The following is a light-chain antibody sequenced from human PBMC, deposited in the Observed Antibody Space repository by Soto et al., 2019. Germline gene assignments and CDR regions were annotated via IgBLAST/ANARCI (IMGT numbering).Light chain of an antibody. J-gene: IGKJ1*01. CDR3: QQSYNTPRT. Sequence: DLQMTQSPSSLSTSVGDRVTITCRASQSISTYLNWYQQKPGKAPKLLIYDASSLQSGVPSRFSGSGSGTDFTLTISNLQPEDFATYYCQQSYNTPRTFGQGTKVEIK. CDR1: QSISTY. CDR2: DAS. V-gene: IGKV1-39*01.